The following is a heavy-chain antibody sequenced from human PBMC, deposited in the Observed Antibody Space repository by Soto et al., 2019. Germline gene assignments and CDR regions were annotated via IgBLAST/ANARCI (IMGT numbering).Heavy chain of an antibody. CDR3: ARRYRTNGVCPFDS. J-gene: IGHJ4*02. D-gene: IGHD2-8*01. CDR2: ISSSSSGI. CDR1: GFTFSSYS. Sequence: GGSLRLSCAASGFTFSSYSMNWVRQAPGKGLEWVSYISSSSSGIYYADSLKGRFTISRDNAKNSLFLLMNSLRAEDTAVYYCARRYRTNGVCPFDSWGQGTLVTVSS. V-gene: IGHV3-21*05.